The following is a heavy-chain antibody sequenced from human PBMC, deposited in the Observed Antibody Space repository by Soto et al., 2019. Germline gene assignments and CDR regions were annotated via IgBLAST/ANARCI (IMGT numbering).Heavy chain of an antibody. Sequence: GESLKISCKGSGYSFTSYWIGWVRQMPGKGLEWMGIIYPGDSDTRYSPSFQGQVTISADKSINTAYLQWSSLKASDTAMYYCARQLDYDILTGYYTDYYCGMDVWGQGTTVTVSS. J-gene: IGHJ6*02. V-gene: IGHV5-51*01. CDR3: ARQLDYDILTGYYTDYYCGMDV. CDR2: IYPGDSDT. CDR1: GYSFTSYW. D-gene: IGHD3-9*01.